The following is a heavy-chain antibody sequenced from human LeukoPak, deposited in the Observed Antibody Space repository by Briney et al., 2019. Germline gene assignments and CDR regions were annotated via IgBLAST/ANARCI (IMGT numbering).Heavy chain of an antibody. CDR3: ARDVRGGCSGGSCYEQDFDY. J-gene: IGHJ4*02. Sequence: SVKVSCKASGGTFSSYAISWVRQAPGQGLEWMGGIIPIFGTANYAQKFQGRVTITADKSTSTAYMELSSLRSEDTAVYYCARDVRGGCSGGSCYEQDFDYWGQGTLVTVSS. V-gene: IGHV1-69*06. CDR2: IIPIFGTA. D-gene: IGHD2-15*01. CDR1: GGTFSSYA.